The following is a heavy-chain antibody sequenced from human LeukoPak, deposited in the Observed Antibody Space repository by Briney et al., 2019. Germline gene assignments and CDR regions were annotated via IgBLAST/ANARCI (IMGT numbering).Heavy chain of an antibody. V-gene: IGHV4-38-2*02. CDR1: SYSISSVSY. Sequence: SETLSLTCTVSSYSISSVSYWGWIRQSPGKGLEWVGSIFHSGNSYYNPSLKSRLTMSVNTSKNQFSLKLTSVTAADTALYYCARVPYVDDMLYQYFDYWGQGILVTVSS. CDR2: IFHSGNS. CDR3: ARVPYVDDMLYQYFDY. J-gene: IGHJ4*02. D-gene: IGHD4-17*01.